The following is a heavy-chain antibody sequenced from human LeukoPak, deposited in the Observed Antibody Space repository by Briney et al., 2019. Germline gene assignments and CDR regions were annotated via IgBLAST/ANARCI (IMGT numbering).Heavy chain of an antibody. Sequence: ASVKVSCKASGYTFTGYYMHWVRQAPGQGLEWMGWINPNSGDTNYAQKFQGRVTMTRDTSISTAYMELSRLRSDDTAVYYCASARITIGFDYWGQGTLVTVSS. CDR2: INPNSGDT. V-gene: IGHV1-2*02. D-gene: IGHD3-3*01. CDR1: GYTFTGYY. J-gene: IGHJ4*02. CDR3: ASARITIGFDY.